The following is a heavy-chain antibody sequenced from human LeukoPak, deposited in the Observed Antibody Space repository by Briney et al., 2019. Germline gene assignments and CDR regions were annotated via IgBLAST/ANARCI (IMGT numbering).Heavy chain of an antibody. D-gene: IGHD3-10*01. Sequence: GGSLRLYCAASGFTFISYAMHWVRQAPGKGLEYVSAISSNGGSTYYANSVKGRFTISRDNSKNTLYLQMGSLRAEDMAVYYCARLLDSYYYYYYTDVWGKGTTATVSS. CDR2: ISSNGGST. CDR3: ARLLDSYYYYYYTDV. J-gene: IGHJ6*03. V-gene: IGHV3-64*01. CDR1: GFTFISYA.